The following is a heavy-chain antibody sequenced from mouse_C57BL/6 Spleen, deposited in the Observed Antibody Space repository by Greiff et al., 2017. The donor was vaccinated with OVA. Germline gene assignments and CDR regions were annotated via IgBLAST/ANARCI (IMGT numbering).Heavy chain of an antibody. D-gene: IGHD3-2*02. CDR3: ARKELRDSSGYSYAMDY. CDR2: IDPSDSYT. Sequence: VQLQQPGAELVRPGTSVKLSCKASGYTFTSYWMHWVKQRPGQGLEWIGVIDPSDSYTNYNQKFKGKATLTVDTSSSTAYMQLSSLTSEDSAVYYCARKELRDSSGYSYAMDYWGQGTSVTVSS. V-gene: IGHV1-59*01. J-gene: IGHJ4*01. CDR1: GYTFTSYW.